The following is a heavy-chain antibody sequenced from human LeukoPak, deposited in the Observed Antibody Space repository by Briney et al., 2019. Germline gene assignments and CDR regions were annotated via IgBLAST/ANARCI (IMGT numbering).Heavy chain of an antibody. CDR1: GFTFSRYW. D-gene: IGHD3-3*01. CDR2: IKSDGKT. Sequence: PGGSLRLSCEASGFTFSRYWMHWVRQASGKGLVWVSRIKSDGKTNYADSVKGRFTISRDNAKNTVSLQMDSLRADDTGVYYCARAPSEVGGYYPEYFRHWGQGTLVTVSS. J-gene: IGHJ1*01. V-gene: IGHV3-74*01. CDR3: ARAPSEVGGYYPEYFRH.